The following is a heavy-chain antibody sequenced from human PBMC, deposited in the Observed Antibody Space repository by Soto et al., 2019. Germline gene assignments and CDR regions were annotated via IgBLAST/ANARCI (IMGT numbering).Heavy chain of an antibody. CDR2: IYYSGST. J-gene: IGHJ4*02. D-gene: IGHD4-17*01. CDR1: GDSISSGGYY. V-gene: IGHV4-31*03. CDR3: ARSSEATVTAFDY. Sequence: QVQLQESGPGLVKPSQTLSLTCTVSGDSISSGGYYWSWIRQHPGTGLEWIGYIYYSGSTYSNPSLKSRVTISVDTSKNQFSLKLSSVTAADPAVYYCARSSEATVTAFDYLGQGTLVTVSS.